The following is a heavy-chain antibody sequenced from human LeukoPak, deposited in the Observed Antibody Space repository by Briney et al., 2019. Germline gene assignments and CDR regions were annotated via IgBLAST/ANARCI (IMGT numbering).Heavy chain of an antibody. V-gene: IGHV3-9*01. CDR3: AKDITTLRGYYFDY. D-gene: IGHD1-1*01. Sequence: GRSLRLSCAASGFTFDDYAMHWVRQAPGKGLEWVSGISWNSGSIGYADSVKGRFTISRDNAKNSLYLQMNSLRAEDTALYYCAKDITTLRGYYFDYWGQGTLVTVSS. CDR2: ISWNSGSI. CDR1: GFTFDDYA. J-gene: IGHJ4*02.